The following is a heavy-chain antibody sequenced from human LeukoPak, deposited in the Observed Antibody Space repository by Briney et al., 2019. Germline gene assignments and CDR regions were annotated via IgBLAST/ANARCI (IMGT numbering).Heavy chain of an antibody. CDR2: INTDGSST. CDR1: GFTFSSYW. V-gene: IGHV3-74*01. CDR3: ARVLAVAGTGAFDI. D-gene: IGHD6-19*01. J-gene: IGHJ3*02. Sequence: GGSLRLSCAASGFTFSSYWMYWVRYGPGKGLVWVSRINTDGSSTTYADSVKGRFTISRDNAKNTLYLQMDSLRAEDTAVYYCARVLAVAGTGAFDIWGQGTMVTVSS.